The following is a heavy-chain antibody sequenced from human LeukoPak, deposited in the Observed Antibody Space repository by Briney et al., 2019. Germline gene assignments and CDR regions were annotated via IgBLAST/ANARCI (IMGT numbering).Heavy chain of an antibody. Sequence: GASVKVSCKASGYTFTGYNMHWVRQAPGQGLEWMGWINPNSGGTNYAQKFQGRVTMTRDTSISTAYMELSRLRSDDTAVYYCARVGSGWYGRDFDYWGQGTLVTVSS. CDR1: GYTFTGYN. V-gene: IGHV1-2*02. CDR2: INPNSGGT. J-gene: IGHJ4*02. D-gene: IGHD6-19*01. CDR3: ARVGSGWYGRDFDY.